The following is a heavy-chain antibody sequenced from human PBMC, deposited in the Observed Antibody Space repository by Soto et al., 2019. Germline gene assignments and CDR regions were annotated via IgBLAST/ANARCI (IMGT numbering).Heavy chain of an antibody. V-gene: IGHV3-53*01. D-gene: IGHD6-19*01. Sequence: PGGSLRLSCAASGFSVSTKVMSWVRLAPGKGLERVSVIDDGGTTKYSESVKGGFNSSRADYKNTLYLQMNSLRAEDTAVYYWAGDGGQWLPHYFDYWGQGILVTAS. CDR3: AGDGGQWLPHYFDY. CDR2: IDDGGTT. CDR1: GFSVSTKV. J-gene: IGHJ4*02.